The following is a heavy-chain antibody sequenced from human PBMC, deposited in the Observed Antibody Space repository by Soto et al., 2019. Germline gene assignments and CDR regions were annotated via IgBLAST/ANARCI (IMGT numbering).Heavy chain of an antibody. D-gene: IGHD6-13*01. Sequence: QVQLVESGGGVVQAGRSLRLSCAASGIHFRSYAIHWVRQAPGKGLEWVAVISYDGSLEYYGDSVKGRFTISRDNSKNTLYLQMSSLRGEDTAVYYCARAAYASSWNWFDPWGQGTLVTVSS. CDR3: ARAAYASSWNWFDP. V-gene: IGHV3-30*04. J-gene: IGHJ5*02. CDR1: GIHFRSYA. CDR2: ISYDGSLE.